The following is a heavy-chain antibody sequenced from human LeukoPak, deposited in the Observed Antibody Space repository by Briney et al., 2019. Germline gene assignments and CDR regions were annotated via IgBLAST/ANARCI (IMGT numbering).Heavy chain of an antibody. CDR1: GGSISSYY. Sequence: PSETLSLTCTVSGGSISSYYWSWIRQPPGKGLEWIGYIYYSGSTNYNPSLKSRVTMSVDTSKNQFSLKLSSVTAADTAVYYCARIAAARGDAFDIWGQGTMVTVSS. CDR2: IYYSGST. J-gene: IGHJ3*02. V-gene: IGHV4-59*01. CDR3: ARIAAARGDAFDI. D-gene: IGHD6-13*01.